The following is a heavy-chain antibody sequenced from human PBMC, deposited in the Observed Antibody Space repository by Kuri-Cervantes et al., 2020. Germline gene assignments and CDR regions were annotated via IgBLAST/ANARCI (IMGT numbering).Heavy chain of an antibody. CDR1: GSIFSGSA. J-gene: IGHJ6*02. CDR3: AREAVTTYYYYGMDV. CDR2: ISSSGSTI. Sequence: GESLKISCVTSGSIFSGSAIHWVRQAPGKGLEWVSYISSSGSTIYYADSVKGRFTISRDDAKNSLYLQMNSLRAEDTAVYYCAREAVTTYYYYGMDVWGQGTTVTVSS. V-gene: IGHV3-48*04. D-gene: IGHD4-17*01.